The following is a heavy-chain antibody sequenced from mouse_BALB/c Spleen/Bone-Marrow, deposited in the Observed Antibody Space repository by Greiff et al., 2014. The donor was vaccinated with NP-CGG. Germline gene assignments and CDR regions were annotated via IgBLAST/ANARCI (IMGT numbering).Heavy chain of an antibody. D-gene: IGHD1-1*01. Sequence: EVQGVESGAELVKPGASVKLSCTASGFNIKDTYMHWVKQRPEQGLEWIGRIDPANGNTKYDPKFQGKATITADTSSNTACLQLSSLTSEDTAVYYCARYYYGSSYFDYWGQGTTPTVSS. V-gene: IGHV14-3*02. CDR2: IDPANGNT. CDR3: ARYYYGSSYFDY. CDR1: GFNIKDTY. J-gene: IGHJ2*01.